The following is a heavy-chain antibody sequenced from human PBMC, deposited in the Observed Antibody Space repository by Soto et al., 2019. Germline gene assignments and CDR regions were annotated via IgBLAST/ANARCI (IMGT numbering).Heavy chain of an antibody. J-gene: IGHJ5*02. CDR3: ERATHGAHWLDP. Sequence: PSQTLSLTCAISGDSVSSNSATWNWIRQSPSRGLEWLGRTYYSSKWYNEYAVSVKSRIAINPDTSKNQFSPHLNSVTPEDTAVYSCERATHGAHWLDPGGKETLVTLP. CDR1: GDSVSSNSAT. CDR2: TYYSSKWYN. V-gene: IGHV6-1*01. D-gene: IGHD2-8*01.